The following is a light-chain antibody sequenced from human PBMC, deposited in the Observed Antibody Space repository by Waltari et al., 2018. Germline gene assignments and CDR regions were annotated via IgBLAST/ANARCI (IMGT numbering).Light chain of an antibody. CDR3: ASWDDSLSHWV. CDR1: SSNIGSKF. J-gene: IGLJ3*02. V-gene: IGLV1-47*01. Sequence: QSVPTQPPSASGTPGQRVSISCSGSSSNIGSKFVSWYQQLPGSAPKLLIIRNTQRSAGVPDRFSASKSGTSASLAISGLRSDDEGYYYGASWDDSLSHWVCGGGTKVTVL. CDR2: RNT.